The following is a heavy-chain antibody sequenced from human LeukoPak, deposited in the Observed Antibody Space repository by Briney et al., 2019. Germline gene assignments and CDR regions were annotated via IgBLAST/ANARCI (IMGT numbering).Heavy chain of an antibody. CDR3: AKGSATVTTPFDY. CDR2: IRYDGSNK. Sequence: PGGSLRLSCAASGFTFSSYGMHWVRQAPGKGLEWVAFIRYDGSNKYYADSVKGRFTISRDNSKNTLYLQMNSLRAEDTAVYYCAKGSATVTTPFDYWGQGTLVTVSS. J-gene: IGHJ4*02. D-gene: IGHD4-17*01. CDR1: GFTFSSYG. V-gene: IGHV3-30*02.